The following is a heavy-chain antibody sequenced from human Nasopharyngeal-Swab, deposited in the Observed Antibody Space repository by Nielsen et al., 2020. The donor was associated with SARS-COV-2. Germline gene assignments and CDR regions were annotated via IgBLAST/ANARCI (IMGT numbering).Heavy chain of an antibody. CDR1: GLTFSSYA. Sequence: GESLKISCAASGLTFSSYAMHWVRQTPGKRLEWVAVISYDGSDKKYADSVKGRFTISRDNSKNSLYLQMNSLRAEDTAVYYCARGSVFGVANGMDVWGQGTTVTVSS. CDR2: ISYDGSDK. D-gene: IGHD3-3*01. J-gene: IGHJ6*02. V-gene: IGHV3-30*04. CDR3: ARGSVFGVANGMDV.